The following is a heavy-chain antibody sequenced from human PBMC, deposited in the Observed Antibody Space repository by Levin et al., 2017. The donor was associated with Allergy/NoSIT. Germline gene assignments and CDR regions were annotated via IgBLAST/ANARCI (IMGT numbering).Heavy chain of an antibody. CDR2: ISISDTT. Sequence: GESLKISCAASGFTFASYAMSWVRQAPGKGLEWVSAISISDTTYYADSVKGRFTISRDNSNNTLYLQMNSLRAEDTAVYYCANRLGSCTGGICYTPVNFDSWGQGSLVTVSS. J-gene: IGHJ4*02. D-gene: IGHD2-8*02. CDR1: GFTFASYA. CDR3: ANRLGSCTGGICYTPVNFDS. V-gene: IGHV3-23*01.